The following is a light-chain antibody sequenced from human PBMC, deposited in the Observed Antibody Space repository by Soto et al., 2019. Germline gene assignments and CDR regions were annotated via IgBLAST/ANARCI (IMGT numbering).Light chain of an antibody. Sequence: QSALTQPASVSGSPGQSITISCTGTSSDVGGYNYVSWYQQHQGKAPKLMIYEVSNRPSGVSNRFSGSKSGNTASLTISGLQAEDEADYYCSSYTSRSTLVFGTGTKLTVL. CDR1: SSDVGGYNY. CDR3: SSYTSRSTLV. V-gene: IGLV2-14*01. J-gene: IGLJ1*01. CDR2: EVS.